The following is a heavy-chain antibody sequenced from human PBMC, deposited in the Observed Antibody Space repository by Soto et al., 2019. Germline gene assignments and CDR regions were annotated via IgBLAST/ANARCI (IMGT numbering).Heavy chain of an antibody. CDR3: ARDSPPSDY. CDR1: GYTFTSYG. CDR2: ISAYNGNT. J-gene: IGHJ4*02. Sequence: ASVKVSCKASGYTFTSYGISWVRQAPGQGLEWMGWISAYNGNTNYAQKLQGRVTITRDTSASTAYMELSSLRSEDTAVYYCARDSPPSDYWGQGTLVTVSS. V-gene: IGHV1-18*01.